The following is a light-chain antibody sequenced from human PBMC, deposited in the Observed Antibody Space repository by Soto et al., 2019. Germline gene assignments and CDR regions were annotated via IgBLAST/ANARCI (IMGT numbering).Light chain of an antibody. CDR3: QSYDRSLSGHGV. Sequence: QSVLTQPPSVSGAPGQRVTISCTGSSSNIGAGYDVHWYQQLPGTAPKLLLFGTTNRPSGVPDRFSGSKSATSASLAITGLQAEDEAHYYCQSYDRSLSGHGVFGGGTKVTVL. J-gene: IGLJ2*01. CDR2: GTT. V-gene: IGLV1-40*01. CDR1: SSNIGAGYD.